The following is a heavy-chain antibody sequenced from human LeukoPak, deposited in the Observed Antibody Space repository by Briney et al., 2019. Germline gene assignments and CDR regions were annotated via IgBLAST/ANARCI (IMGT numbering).Heavy chain of an antibody. CDR3: ARNRGAGGGYFDY. D-gene: IGHD3-16*01. Sequence: GGSLRLSCAASGFSFSRYSVNWVRQAPGKGLEWVSFIGSSSRYIYYADSVKGRFTISRDDAKNSLYLQMNSLRAEDTAVYYCARNRGAGGGYFDYWGQGALVTVSS. J-gene: IGHJ4*02. CDR1: GFSFSRYS. CDR2: IGSSSRYI. V-gene: IGHV3-21*01.